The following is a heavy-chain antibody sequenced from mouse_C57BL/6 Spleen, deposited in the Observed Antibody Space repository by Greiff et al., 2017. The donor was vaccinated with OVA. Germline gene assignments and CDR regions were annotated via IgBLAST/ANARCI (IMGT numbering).Heavy chain of an antibody. J-gene: IGHJ2*01. Sequence: VQLQQPGAELVKPGASVKLSCKASGYTFTSYWMHWVKQRPGQGLEWIGMIHPNSGSTNYNEKFKSKAALTVDKSSSTAYLQLSSLTSEDSAVYYCARNWDEGFDYWGQGTTLTVAS. CDR2: IHPNSGST. D-gene: IGHD4-1*01. CDR3: ARNWDEGFDY. V-gene: IGHV1-64*01. CDR1: GYTFTSYW.